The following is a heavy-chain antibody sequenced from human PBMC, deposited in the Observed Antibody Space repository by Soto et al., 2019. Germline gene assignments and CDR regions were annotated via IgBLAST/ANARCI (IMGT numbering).Heavy chain of an antibody. D-gene: IGHD3-16*02. V-gene: IGHV4-31*03. J-gene: IGHJ5*02. Sequence: KTSETLSLTCTVSGGSISSGGYYWSWIRQHPGKGLEWIGYIYYSGSTYYNPSLKSRVTISVDTSKNQFSLKLSSVTAADTAVYYCARASYDYVWGSYRPNWFDPWGQGTLVTVSS. CDR1: GGSISSGGYY. CDR2: IYYSGST. CDR3: ARASYDYVWGSYRPNWFDP.